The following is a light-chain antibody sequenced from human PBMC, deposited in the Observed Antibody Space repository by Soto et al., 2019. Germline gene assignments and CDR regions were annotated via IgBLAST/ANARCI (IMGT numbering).Light chain of an antibody. V-gene: IGLV1-51*01. CDR3: ATWDSSLSVVM. CDR1: NSNIGNNL. CDR2: EDN. J-gene: IGLJ3*02. Sequence: QSVLTQPPSVSAAPGQKVTISCSGSNSNIGNNLVSWYQLVPGTASRLLIYEDNKRPSGLPERFSGSKSGTSATLGITGLQTGDEADYYCATWDSSLSVVMFGGGTKLTVL.